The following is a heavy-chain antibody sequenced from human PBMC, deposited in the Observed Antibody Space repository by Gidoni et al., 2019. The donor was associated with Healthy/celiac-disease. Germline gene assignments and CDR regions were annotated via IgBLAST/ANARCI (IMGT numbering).Heavy chain of an antibody. Sequence: QVQLVQSGAEVKKPGASVKVSCTASGYTFTSYAMHWVRQAPGQRLEWMGWINAGNGNTNCSQKVQGRVTITRDTSASTAYMELSSLRSEDTAVYYCARDRYTQEFDPWGQGTLVTVSS. D-gene: IGHD3-16*02. CDR2: INAGNGNT. J-gene: IGHJ5*02. CDR3: ARDRYTQEFDP. V-gene: IGHV1-3*01. CDR1: GYTFTSYA.